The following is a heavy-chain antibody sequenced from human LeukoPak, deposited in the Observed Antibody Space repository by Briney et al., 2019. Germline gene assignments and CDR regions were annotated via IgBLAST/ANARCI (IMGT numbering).Heavy chain of an antibody. CDR1: GGTFSSYA. D-gene: IGHD3-10*01. CDR3: ARANYYGSGSYYNGDAFDI. V-gene: IGHV1-69*04. Sequence: GSSVKVSCKASGGTFSSYAISWVRQAPGQGLEWMGRIIPILGIANYAQKFQGRVAITADKSTSTAYMELSSLRSEDTAVYYCARANYYGSGSYYNGDAFDIWGQGTMVTVSS. J-gene: IGHJ3*02. CDR2: IIPILGIA.